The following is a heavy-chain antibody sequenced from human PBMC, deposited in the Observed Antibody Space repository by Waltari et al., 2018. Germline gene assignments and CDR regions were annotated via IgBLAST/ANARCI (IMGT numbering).Heavy chain of an antibody. Sequence: EVQLVESGGGLAQPGGSLRLSCAASVFTFSSSWMPWVRQTPGKGLVWVSRISDDGSATSYADSVKGRFTISRDNAKNTLYLQMNSLRVDDMAVYYCARVARTAVTTSGYYGMDVWGQGTTVTVSS. CDR2: ISDDGSAT. CDR1: VFTFSSSW. V-gene: IGHV3-74*01. CDR3: ARVARTAVTTSGYYGMDV. J-gene: IGHJ6*02. D-gene: IGHD4-17*01.